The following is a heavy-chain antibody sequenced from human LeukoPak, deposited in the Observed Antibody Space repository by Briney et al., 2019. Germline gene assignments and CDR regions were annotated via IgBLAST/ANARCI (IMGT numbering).Heavy chain of an antibody. V-gene: IGHV3-53*01. Sequence: GGSLRLSCAASGFTLSNYWMHWVRQAPGKGLEWVSVIYSGGSTYYADSVKGRFTIPRDNSKNTLYLQMNSLRAEDTAVYYCARVRDSSSSDWFDPWGQGTLVTVSS. CDR1: GFTLSNYW. CDR3: ARVRDSSSSDWFDP. J-gene: IGHJ5*02. CDR2: IYSGGST. D-gene: IGHD6-13*01.